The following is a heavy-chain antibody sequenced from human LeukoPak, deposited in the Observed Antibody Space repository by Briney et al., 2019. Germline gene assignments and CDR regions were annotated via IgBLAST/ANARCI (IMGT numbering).Heavy chain of an antibody. CDR3: ARIGGWKIRGFMIFFGLGGYYSGMVV. CDR2: INESGST. J-gene: IGHJ6*02. Sequence: SETLSLTCGVSGGSFSGYYWSWIRQSPGKGLEWIGEINESGSTDYNPSLMSRVTISLDTSKNQFSLKLSSMTAAYTATYYCARIGGWKIRGFMIFFGLGGYYSGMVVWGQGTTVSVAS. V-gene: IGHV4-34*01. D-gene: IGHD3-10*01. CDR1: GGSFSGYY.